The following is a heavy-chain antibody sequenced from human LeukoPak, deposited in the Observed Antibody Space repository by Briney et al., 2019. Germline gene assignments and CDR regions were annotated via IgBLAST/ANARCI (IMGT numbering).Heavy chain of an antibody. CDR3: ARGLYGDYWFDH. Sequence: ASVKVSCKASGYTFTGYYMHWVRQAPAQGLEWMGWINPNSGGTNYAQKFQGRVTMTRDTSISTVYMEMSRLRADDTAVYYCARGLYGDYWFDHWGQGTLVTVSS. J-gene: IGHJ5*02. CDR1: GYTFTGYY. V-gene: IGHV1-2*02. D-gene: IGHD4-17*01. CDR2: INPNSGGT.